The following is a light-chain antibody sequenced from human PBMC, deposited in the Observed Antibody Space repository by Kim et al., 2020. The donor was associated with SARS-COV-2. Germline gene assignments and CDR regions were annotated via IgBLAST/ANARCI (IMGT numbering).Light chain of an antibody. CDR2: TAS. CDR3: QQLNTYPYT. CDR1: QGIGRY. J-gene: IGKJ2*01. V-gene: IGKV1-9*01. Sequence: ASMGDRVTITGRAGQGIGRYLDWYQQKPGEAPKVLIHTASTLQTGVPSRFSGSGSGTDFALTISPLQPEDSATYFCQQLNTYPYTFGQGTKLEI.